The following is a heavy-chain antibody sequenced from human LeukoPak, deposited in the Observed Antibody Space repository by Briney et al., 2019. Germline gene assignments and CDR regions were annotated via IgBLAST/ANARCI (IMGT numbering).Heavy chain of an antibody. J-gene: IGHJ6*03. CDR1: GGTFTSYA. Sequence: ASVKVSCKASGGTFTSYAISWVRQAPGQGLEWMGGIIPIFGTATYPQKFQGRVTVTADKSTSTAYMELSTLRSEDTAVYYCARGHSTSYYYYMDVWGQGTLVTVSS. CDR3: ARGHSTSYYYYMDV. CDR2: IIPIFGTA. V-gene: IGHV1-69*06. D-gene: IGHD6-13*01.